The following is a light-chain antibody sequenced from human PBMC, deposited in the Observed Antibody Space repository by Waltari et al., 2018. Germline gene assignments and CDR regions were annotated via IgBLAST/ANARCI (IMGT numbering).Light chain of an antibody. V-gene: IGLV2-23*01. CDR1: SRDVGPYNL. CDR2: EPS. Sequence: QSALTQPASVSGSPGQSIRISCIGHSRDVGPYNLVSWYQHHPGKAPKLIVFEPSKRPSGVSNRFSGSKAANTASLIISGLQADDEADYYCCSYAGSGSWVFGGGTKVTVI. J-gene: IGLJ3*02. CDR3: CSYAGSGSWV.